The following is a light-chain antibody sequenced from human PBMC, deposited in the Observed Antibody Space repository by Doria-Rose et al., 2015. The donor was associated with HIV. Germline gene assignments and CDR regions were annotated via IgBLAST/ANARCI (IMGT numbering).Light chain of an antibody. V-gene: IGKV1-5*03. CDR3: QQYHSFPWT. CDR2: KTS. Sequence: DNRVTQSPSTLSASVGDRVTITCRASQTIRNWLAWYQQKPGKAPKLLIYKTSYLEIGVPSRFSGSGSGTEFTLTITSLQPDDFATYFCQQYHSFPWTFGQGTKVEIK. CDR1: QTIRNW. J-gene: IGKJ1*01.